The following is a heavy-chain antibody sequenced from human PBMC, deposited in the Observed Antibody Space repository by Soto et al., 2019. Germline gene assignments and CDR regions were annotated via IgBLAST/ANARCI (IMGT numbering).Heavy chain of an antibody. CDR2: ISAYNGNT. J-gene: IGHJ5*02. CDR3: PRARRSSSTSCYTFGNWFDP. V-gene: IGHV1-18*04. Sequence: ASVKSCSETCGYAFTSYGISWVRQAPGQGLECMGWISAYNGNTNYAQKLQGRVTMTTXTXXSXXXRELXXLTXDDTAVYYCPRARRSSSTSCYTFGNWFDPWG. CDR1: GYAFTSYG. D-gene: IGHD2-2*02.